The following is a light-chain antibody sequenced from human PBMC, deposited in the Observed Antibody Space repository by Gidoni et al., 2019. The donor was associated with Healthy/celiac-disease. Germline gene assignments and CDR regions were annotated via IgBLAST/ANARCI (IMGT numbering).Light chain of an antibody. CDR2: GAS. V-gene: IGKV3-15*01. Sequence: VMTPSPATLSVSPGERATLSCSARQSVSSNLAWYQQKPGQAPRLLIYGASTRATGIPARFSGSGSGTEFTLTISSLQSEDFAVYYCQQYNNWPPSTFGQGTRLEIK. CDR3: QQYNNWPPST. CDR1: QSVSSN. J-gene: IGKJ5*01.